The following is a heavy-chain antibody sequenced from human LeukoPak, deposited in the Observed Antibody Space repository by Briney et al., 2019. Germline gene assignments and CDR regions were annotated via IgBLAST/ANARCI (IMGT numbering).Heavy chain of an antibody. CDR1: GFTVSNNY. Sequence: GGSLRLSCAASGFTVSNNYMSWVRQAPGKGLEWVSLIYSGGSRYYADSVKGRFTIPRDNSKNTLYLQMNSLRADDTAVYYCASYSSLDYWGQGALVTVSS. J-gene: IGHJ4*02. D-gene: IGHD3-22*01. CDR3: ASYSSLDY. CDR2: IYSGGSR. V-gene: IGHV3-53*01.